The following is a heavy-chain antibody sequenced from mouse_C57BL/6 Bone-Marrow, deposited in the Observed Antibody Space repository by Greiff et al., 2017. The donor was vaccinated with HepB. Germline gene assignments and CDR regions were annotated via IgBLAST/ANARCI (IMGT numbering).Heavy chain of an antibody. CDR2: IRNKANGYTT. D-gene: IGHD2-1*01. J-gene: IGHJ4*01. CDR3: ARYGDGNYLYAMDY. CDR1: GFTFTDYY. V-gene: IGHV7-3*01. Sequence: EVKVVESGGGLVQPGGSLSLSCAASGFTFTDYYMSWVRQPPGKALEWLGFIRNKANGYTTEYSASVKGRFTISRDNSQNILYLQMNALRAEDSATYYCARYGDGNYLYAMDYWGQGTSVTVSS.